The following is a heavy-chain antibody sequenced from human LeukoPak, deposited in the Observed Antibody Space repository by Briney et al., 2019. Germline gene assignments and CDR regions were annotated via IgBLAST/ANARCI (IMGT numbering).Heavy chain of an antibody. D-gene: IGHD3-3*01. V-gene: IGHV3-48*03. Sequence: GGSLRLSCAASGITFSSYGMSWVRQAPGKGLEWIAYLSSSGSAFSYADSVKGRFTIARDNAKNSVYLEMNSLRADDTAVYYCARSARLMKGVVEVTALDDWGQGTLVTVSS. CDR2: LSSSGSAF. J-gene: IGHJ4*02. CDR1: GITFSSYG. CDR3: ARSARLMKGVVEVTALDD.